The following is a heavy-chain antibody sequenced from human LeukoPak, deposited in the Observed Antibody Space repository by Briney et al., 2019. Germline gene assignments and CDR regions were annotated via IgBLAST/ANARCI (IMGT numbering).Heavy chain of an antibody. CDR1: GYTFTGYY. CDR3: ARGQGLWFGIANLQFDY. J-gene: IGHJ4*02. D-gene: IGHD3-10*01. Sequence: ASVKVSCKASGYTFTGYYMHWVRQAPGQGLEWMGWINPNSGGTNYAQKFQGRVTMTRDTSISTAYMELSRLRSDDTAVYYCARGQGLWFGIANLQFDYWGQGTLVTVSS. V-gene: IGHV1-2*02. CDR2: INPNSGGT.